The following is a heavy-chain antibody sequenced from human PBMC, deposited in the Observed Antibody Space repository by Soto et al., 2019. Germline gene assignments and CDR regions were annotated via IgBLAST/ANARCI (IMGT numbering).Heavy chain of an antibody. CDR3: AKDRDVMAVVVVAASPGVSVSYYYYYYMDV. Sequence: PGGSLRLSCTASGFTFRRYAMIWVRQAPGKGLEWVSAISGSGGSTYYADSVKGQFTISRDNSKSTLYLPMYSLRAEDTAEYYCAKDRDVMAVVVVAASPGVSVSYYYYYYMDVWGIAIMVIFSS. V-gene: IGHV3-23*01. J-gene: IGHJ6*03. CDR2: ISGSGGST. D-gene: IGHD2-15*01. CDR1: GFTFRRYA.